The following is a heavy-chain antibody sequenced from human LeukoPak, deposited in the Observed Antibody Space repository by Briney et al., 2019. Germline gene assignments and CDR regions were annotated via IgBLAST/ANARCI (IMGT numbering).Heavy chain of an antibody. CDR1: GFTSSSYY. CDR3: ARISYDSSGYYDY. CDR2: IDSDGNIT. Sequence: GGSLRLSCAASGFTSSSYYIHWVRQAPGKGLVWVSRIDSDGNITTYADSVKGRFTISRDNAKNTLYLQMNSLRAEDTAVYYCARISYDSSGYYDYWGQGTLVTVSS. V-gene: IGHV3-74*01. D-gene: IGHD3-22*01. J-gene: IGHJ4*02.